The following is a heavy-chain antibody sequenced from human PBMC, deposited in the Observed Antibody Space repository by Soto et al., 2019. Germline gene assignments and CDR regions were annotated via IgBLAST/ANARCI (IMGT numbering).Heavy chain of an antibody. J-gene: IGHJ5*02. CDR1: GFTFSKYA. CDR2: ISYDGSNK. CDR3: ARDYYDSSGYFCPWFDP. D-gene: IGHD3-22*01. V-gene: IGHV3-30-3*01. Sequence: AGGSLRLSCAASGFTFSKYAMHWVRQAPGKGLEWVAVISYDGSNKYYADSVKGRFTISRDNSKNTLYLQMNSLRAEDTAFYYCARDYYDSSGYFCPWFDPWGQGTLATVSS.